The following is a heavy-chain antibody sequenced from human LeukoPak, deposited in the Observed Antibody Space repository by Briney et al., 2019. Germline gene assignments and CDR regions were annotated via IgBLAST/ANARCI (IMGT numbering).Heavy chain of an antibody. D-gene: IGHD2-2*01. CDR2: INPNSGGT. Sequence: ASVKVSCKASGYTFIGYYMHGVRHAPGQGLGWMGWINPNSGGTNYAQKFHGRVTMTRDTSISTVYRELSRLRSDDTAVYYCASDSCSSTSCLSIVDYWGQGTLVTVSS. V-gene: IGHV1-2*02. CDR1: GYTFIGYY. CDR3: ASDSCSSTSCLSIVDY. J-gene: IGHJ4*02.